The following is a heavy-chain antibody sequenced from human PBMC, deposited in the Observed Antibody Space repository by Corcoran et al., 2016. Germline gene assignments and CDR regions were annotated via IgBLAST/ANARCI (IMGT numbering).Heavy chain of an antibody. CDR2: IYYSGST. J-gene: IGHJ3*02. CDR1: GGSISSYY. V-gene: IGHV4-59*01. Sequence: QVQLQESGPGLVKPSETLSLTCTVSGGSISSYYWSWIRQPPGKGLEWIGYIYYSGSTNYNPSLKSRVTISVDTSKNQFSLKLSSVTAADTAVYYCARDGGSGASDAFDIWGQGTMVTVSS. D-gene: IGHD3-16*01. CDR3: ARDGGSGASDAFDI.